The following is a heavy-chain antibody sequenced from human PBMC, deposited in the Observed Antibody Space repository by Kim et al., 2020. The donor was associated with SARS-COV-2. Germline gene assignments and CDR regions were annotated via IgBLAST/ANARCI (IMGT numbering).Heavy chain of an antibody. CDR1: GGTFSSYA. V-gene: IGHV1-69*13. CDR3: ARDPHALIVGATIVYYYGMDV. Sequence: SVKVSCKASGGTFSSYAISWVRQAPGQGLEWMGGIIPIFGTANYAQKFQGRVTITADESTSTAYMELSSLRSEDTAVYYCARDPHALIVGATIVYYYGMDVWGQGTTVTVSS. D-gene: IGHD1-26*01. J-gene: IGHJ6*02. CDR2: IIPIFGTA.